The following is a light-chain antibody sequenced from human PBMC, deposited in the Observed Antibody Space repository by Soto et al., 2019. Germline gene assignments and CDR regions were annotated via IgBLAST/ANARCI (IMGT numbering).Light chain of an antibody. V-gene: IGKV1-27*01. Sequence: DIQMTQSPSSLSASVGDRVTITCRASQGISNYLAWYQQKPGKVPKLLIYAASTLQSGVPSRFSGSGSGTDFTLTIISLQPEDVASYYCQKYNSATWTFRQGTKMEIK. CDR3: QKYNSATWT. CDR2: AAS. CDR1: QGISNY. J-gene: IGKJ1*01.